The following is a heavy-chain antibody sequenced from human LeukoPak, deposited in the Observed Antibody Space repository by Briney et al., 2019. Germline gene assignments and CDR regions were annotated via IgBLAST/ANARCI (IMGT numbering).Heavy chain of an antibody. CDR1: AFTFSSYR. V-gene: IGHV3-21*01. J-gene: IGHJ3*01. CDR3: ARDRIIYGDYGGAFDF. CDR2: ISSSSTYI. Sequence: GGSLRLSCAASAFTFSSYRMNWVRQAPGKGLEWVSSISSSSTYIYYADSVKGRFTISRDNAKNSLYLQMNSLRAEDTAVYYCARDRIIYGDYGGAFDFWGQGTMVTVSS. D-gene: IGHD4-17*01.